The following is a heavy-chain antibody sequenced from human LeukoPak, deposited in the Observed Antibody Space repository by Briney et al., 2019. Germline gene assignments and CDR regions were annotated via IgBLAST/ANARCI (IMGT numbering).Heavy chain of an antibody. V-gene: IGHV3-30*02. Sequence: PGGSLRLSCAASGFTFSDHYMHWVRQAPGKGLEWVAFIRYNGTNKYYADSVKGRFTISRDNSKNTLYLQMNSLRAEDTAVYYCAKDTGYFDYWGQGTLVTVSS. CDR2: IRYNGTNK. D-gene: IGHD1-14*01. CDR1: GFTFSDHY. J-gene: IGHJ4*02. CDR3: AKDTGYFDY.